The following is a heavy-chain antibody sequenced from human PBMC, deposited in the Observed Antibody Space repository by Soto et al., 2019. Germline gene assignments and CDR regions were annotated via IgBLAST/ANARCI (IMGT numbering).Heavy chain of an antibody. V-gene: IGHV4-39*01. CDR3: ARHKKGIAAAGYYYYGMDV. CDR1: GGSLSNSTDR. J-gene: IGHJ6*02. CDR2: IYYSGST. Sequence: PETLSLTCTVSGGSLSNSTDRCGWIRQSPGNGREWIGSIYYSGSTYYNPPLKSRVTISVDTSKNQFSLKLSSVTAADTAVYYCARHKKGIAAAGYYYYGMDVWGQGTTVTVSS. D-gene: IGHD6-13*01.